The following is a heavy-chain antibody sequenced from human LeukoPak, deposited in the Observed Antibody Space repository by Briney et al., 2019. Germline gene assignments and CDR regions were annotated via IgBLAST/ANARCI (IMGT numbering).Heavy chain of an antibody. CDR3: ARGPVVVVVDVTPEHFYSGFDV. D-gene: IGHD2-15*01. Sequence: SETLSLTCAVYGGSFSGYYWSWIRQPPGKGLEWIGEINHSGSTNYNPSLKSRVTISVDTSKNQFSLKLSSVTAADTAVYYCARGPVVVVVDVTPEHFYSGFDVWGQGTTVTVSS. J-gene: IGHJ6*02. CDR2: INHSGST. CDR1: GGSFSGYY. V-gene: IGHV4-34*01.